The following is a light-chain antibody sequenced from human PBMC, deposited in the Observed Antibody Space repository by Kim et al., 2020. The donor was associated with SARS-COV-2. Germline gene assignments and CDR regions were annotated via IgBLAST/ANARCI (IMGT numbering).Light chain of an antibody. CDR3: QQFNNWPLYS. Sequence: VCPGERATLSCRASQSVNSNLAWYQQKPGQAPRLLIYGASTRASGVPARFSGSGSGTEFTLTISSLQSEDFAVYYCQQFNNWPLYSFGQGTKLEIK. J-gene: IGKJ2*03. CDR1: QSVNSN. CDR2: GAS. V-gene: IGKV3-15*01.